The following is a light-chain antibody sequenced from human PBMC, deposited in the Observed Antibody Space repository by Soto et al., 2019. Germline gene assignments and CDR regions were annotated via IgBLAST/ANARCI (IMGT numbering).Light chain of an antibody. J-gene: IGKJ4*01. CDR1: QSVSXXX. Sequence: EIVLTQSPGTLSLSPGERATLSCRASQSVSXXXLAWYQQKPGQAPRLLIYGASSRATGIPDRFSGSGSGXXXXXXXXXXXXXXXAVYYCXXYDSSPLTFGGGTKVEIK. V-gene: IGKV3-20*01. CDR2: GAS. CDR3: XXYDSSPLT.